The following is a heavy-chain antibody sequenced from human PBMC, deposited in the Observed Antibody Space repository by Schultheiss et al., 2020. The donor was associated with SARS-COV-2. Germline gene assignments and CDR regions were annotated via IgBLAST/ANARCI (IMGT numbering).Heavy chain of an antibody. V-gene: IGHV4-59*01. CDR2: IYYSGST. Sequence: SQTLSLTCPVSGGSIRSYYWSWIRQPPGKGLEWIGYIYYSGSTNYNPSLKSRVTISVDTSKNQFSLKLSSVTAADTAVYYCARGGYDFWSGPSPLPDAFDIWGQGTMVTVAS. J-gene: IGHJ3*02. CDR1: GGSIRSYY. CDR3: ARGGYDFWSGPSPLPDAFDI. D-gene: IGHD3-3*01.